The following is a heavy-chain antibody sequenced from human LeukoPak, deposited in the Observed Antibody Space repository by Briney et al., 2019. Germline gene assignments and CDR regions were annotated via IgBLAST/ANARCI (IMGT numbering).Heavy chain of an antibody. CDR3: ARDRIAVAGTFDY. J-gene: IGHJ4*02. D-gene: IGHD6-19*01. CDR2: IYYSGST. V-gene: IGHV4-30-4*08. Sequence: PSQTLSLTCTVSGGSISSGDYYWSWIRQPPGKGLEWIGYIYYSGSTYYNPSLKSRVTISVDTSKDQFSLKLRSVTAADTAVYYCARDRIAVAGTFDYWGQGTLVTVSS. CDR1: GGSISSGDYY.